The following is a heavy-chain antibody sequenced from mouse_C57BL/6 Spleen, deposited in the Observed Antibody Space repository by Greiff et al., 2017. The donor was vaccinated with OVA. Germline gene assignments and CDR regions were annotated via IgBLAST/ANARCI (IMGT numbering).Heavy chain of an antibody. CDR2: IWRGGST. D-gene: IGHD1-1*01. J-gene: IGHJ4*01. V-gene: IGHV2-5*01. CDR1: GFSLTSYG. CDR3: AKKSGSSYYAMDY. Sequence: VQGVESGPGLVQPSQSLSITCTVSGFSLTSYGVHWVRQSPGKGLEWLGVIWRGGSTDYNAAFMSRLSITKDNSKSQVFFKMNSLQADDTAIYYCAKKSGSSYYAMDYWGQGTSVTVSS.